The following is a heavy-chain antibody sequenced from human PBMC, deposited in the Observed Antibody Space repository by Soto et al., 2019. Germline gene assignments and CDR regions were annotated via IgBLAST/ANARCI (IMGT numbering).Heavy chain of an antibody. J-gene: IGHJ6*03. CDR2: IYYSGST. Sequence: SETLSLTCTVSGGSISSYYWSWIRQPPGKGLEWIGYIYYSGSTNYNPSLKSRVTISVDTSKNQFSLKLSSVTAADTAVYYCARHRTNYYYYYMDVWGKGTTVTVSS. V-gene: IGHV4-59*08. CDR3: ARHRTNYYYYYMDV. CDR1: GGSISSYY.